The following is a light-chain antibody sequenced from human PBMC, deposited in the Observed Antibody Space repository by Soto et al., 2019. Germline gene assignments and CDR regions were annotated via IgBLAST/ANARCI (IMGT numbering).Light chain of an antibody. Sequence: QPGRAQRRSVADLPGLGVTIHYNGSSSNIGASYAVQWYQQLPGTAPKLLIHGNTDRPSGVPDRFSGSKSGTSASLAITGLQADDEADYYCQSYDDSLSVHYVCGTGTNVTV. CDR1: SSNIGASYA. V-gene: IGLV1-40*01. CDR3: QSYDDSLSVHYV. J-gene: IGLJ1*01. CDR2: GNT.